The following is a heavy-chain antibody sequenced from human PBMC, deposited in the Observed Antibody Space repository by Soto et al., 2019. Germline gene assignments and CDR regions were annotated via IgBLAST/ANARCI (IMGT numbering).Heavy chain of an antibody. CDR1: GVSISSGY. J-gene: IGHJ5*02. CDR2: ISHSGLM. Sequence: QVQLQESGPGLVKPSETLSLTCIVSGVSISSGYCTWIRQSPGKGLEWIGYISHSGLMHYRASLQSRLTMSVETSKNQFSLNLTSVPAADTALYYCVTSNASCPFCYSWGQGTLVTVSS. D-gene: IGHD3-10*01. CDR3: VTSNASCPFCYS. V-gene: IGHV4-59*01.